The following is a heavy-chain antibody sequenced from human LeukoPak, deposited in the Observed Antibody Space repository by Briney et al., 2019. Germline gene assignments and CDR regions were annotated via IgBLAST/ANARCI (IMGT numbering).Heavy chain of an antibody. V-gene: IGHV1-46*01. CDR2: INPIGGST. CDR3: ARAGGEYCSSTTCYNDY. D-gene: IGHD2-2*02. J-gene: IGHJ4*02. CDR1: GYTFSSYY. Sequence: ASVKVSCKASGYTFSSYYMHWVRQPPGQGLEWMGIINPIGGSTSYAQKFQGRATMTRDTYTRTVYMELSSLRSEDTAVYYCARAGGEYCSSTTCYNDYWGEGTLVTVSS.